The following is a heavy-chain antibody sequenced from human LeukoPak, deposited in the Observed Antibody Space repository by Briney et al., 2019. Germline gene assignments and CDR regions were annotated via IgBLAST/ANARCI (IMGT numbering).Heavy chain of an antibody. CDR3: AKCSAALNPNYDFWSGALDY. V-gene: IGHV3-30*18. D-gene: IGHD3-3*01. Sequence: GGSLRLSCAASGFTFSSYGMHWVRQAPGKRLEWVAAISYDGSNKYYADSVKGRFTISRDNSKNTLYLQMNSLRAEDTAVYYCAKCSAALNPNYDFWSGALDYWGQGTLVTVSS. CDR2: ISYDGSNK. J-gene: IGHJ4*02. CDR1: GFTFSSYG.